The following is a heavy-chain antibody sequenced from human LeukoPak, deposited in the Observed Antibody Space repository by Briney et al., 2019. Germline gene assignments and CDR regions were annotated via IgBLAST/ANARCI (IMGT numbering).Heavy chain of an antibody. D-gene: IGHD2-21*02. Sequence: GGSLRLSCAASGFSFRISAISLGRQAPGKGPEWVSAISGSGGSTSYADAVKGRFTLSRDNSKNTLSLQMNSLRAEDTAVYYCANDGGDSRVHEYRGQGTLVTVSS. CDR2: ISGSGGST. J-gene: IGHJ4*02. CDR3: ANDGGDSRVHEY. V-gene: IGHV3-23*01. CDR1: GFSFRISA.